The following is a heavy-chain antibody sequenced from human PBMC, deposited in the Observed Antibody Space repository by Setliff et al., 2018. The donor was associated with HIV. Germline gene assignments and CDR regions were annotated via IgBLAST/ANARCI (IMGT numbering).Heavy chain of an antibody. CDR1: GDSIISGDYY. Sequence: PSETLSLTCTVSGDSIISGDYYWSWIRQSPGKGLEWIGRMHTSGNTNYNPALKSRVTMSVDTSKNQFSLRLSSVTAADTAVYYCARDQKGYSYGYFDSWGQGTLVTVSS. V-gene: IGHV4-61*02. D-gene: IGHD5-18*01. J-gene: IGHJ4*02. CDR2: MHTSGNT. CDR3: ARDQKGYSYGYFDS.